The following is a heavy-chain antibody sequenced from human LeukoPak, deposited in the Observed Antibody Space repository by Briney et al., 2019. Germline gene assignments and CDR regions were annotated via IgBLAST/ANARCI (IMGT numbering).Heavy chain of an antibody. J-gene: IGHJ3*02. Sequence: GGSLRLSCAASGFTFSSYWMHWVRQAPGKGLVWVSRINTDGSSTSYADSVKGRFTISRDNAKNTLYLQMNSLRAEDTAVYYCARVGRVYYGSGNAFDIWGQGTMVTVSS. V-gene: IGHV3-74*01. CDR2: INTDGSST. CDR1: GFTFSSYW. CDR3: ARVGRVYYGSGNAFDI. D-gene: IGHD3-10*01.